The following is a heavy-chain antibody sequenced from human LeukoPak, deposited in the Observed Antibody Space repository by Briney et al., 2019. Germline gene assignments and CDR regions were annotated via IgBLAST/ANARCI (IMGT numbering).Heavy chain of an antibody. CDR2: ISSSGSTI. Sequence: GGSLRLSCAASGFTFSSYEMNWVRQAPGKGLQWVSYISSSGSTIYYADSVKSRFTISRDNAKNSLYLQMNSLRAEDTAVYYCARDTLAVAGSDAFDIWGQGTMVTVSS. J-gene: IGHJ3*02. CDR1: GFTFSSYE. CDR3: ARDTLAVAGSDAFDI. V-gene: IGHV3-48*03. D-gene: IGHD6-19*01.